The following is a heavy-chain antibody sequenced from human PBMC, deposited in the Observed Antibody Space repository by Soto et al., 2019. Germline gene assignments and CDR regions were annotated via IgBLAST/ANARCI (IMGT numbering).Heavy chain of an antibody. CDR3: ARAHMLGGYDLGMDV. V-gene: IGHV3-21*01. Sequence: PGGSLRLSCAASGFTFSSYSMNWVRQAPGKGLEWVSSISSSSSYIYYADSVKGRFTISRDNAKNSLYLQMNSLRAEDTAVYYCARAHMLGGYDLGMDVWGQGTTVTVSS. J-gene: IGHJ6*02. CDR2: ISSSSSYI. D-gene: IGHD5-12*01. CDR1: GFTFSSYS.